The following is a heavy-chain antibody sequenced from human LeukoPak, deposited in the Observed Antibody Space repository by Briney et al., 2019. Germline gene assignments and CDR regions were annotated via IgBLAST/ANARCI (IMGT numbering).Heavy chain of an antibody. CDR1: GDSISSYY. CDR3: ARASFYYDSSGYPRYYMDV. Sequence: SETLSLTCTVSGDSISSYYWSWIRQPPGKGLEWIGYIYYSGSTNHNPSLKSRVTISVDTSKNQFSLKLSSVTAADTAVYYCARASFYYDSSGYPRYYMDVWGKGTTVTVSS. J-gene: IGHJ6*03. D-gene: IGHD3-22*01. V-gene: IGHV4-59*01. CDR2: IYYSGST.